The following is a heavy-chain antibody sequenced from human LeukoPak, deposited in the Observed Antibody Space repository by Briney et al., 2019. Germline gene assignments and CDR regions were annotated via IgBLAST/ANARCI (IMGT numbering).Heavy chain of an antibody. CDR1: GDSISSGGYY. Sequence: SETLSLTCTVSGDSISSGGYYWSWIRQHPGKGLEWIGYIYYSGSTYYNPSLKSRVTISVDTSKNQFSLKLSSVTAADTAVYYCARDYYYYYYMDVWGKGTTVTVSS. CDR2: IYYSGST. V-gene: IGHV4-31*03. J-gene: IGHJ6*03. CDR3: ARDYYYYYYMDV.